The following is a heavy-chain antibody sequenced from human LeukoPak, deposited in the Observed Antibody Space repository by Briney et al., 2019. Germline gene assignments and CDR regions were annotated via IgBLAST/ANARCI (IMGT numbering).Heavy chain of an antibody. CDR2: ISFGGSAK. Sequence: TGGSLRLSCAASGFTFSSYTMHWVRQAPGEGLEWVAVISFGGSAKYYADSVKGRFTISRDNSKNTVNLQMNSLRAEDTAVYYCARGGRDGYNYFDYWGQGTLVTVSS. J-gene: IGHJ4*02. V-gene: IGHV3-30*14. D-gene: IGHD5-24*01. CDR1: GFTFSSYT. CDR3: ARGGRDGYNYFDY.